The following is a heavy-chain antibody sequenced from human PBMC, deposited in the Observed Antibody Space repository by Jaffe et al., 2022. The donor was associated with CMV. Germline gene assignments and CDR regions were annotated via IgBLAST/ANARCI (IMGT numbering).Heavy chain of an antibody. Sequence: QLQLQESGPGLVKPSETLSLTCTVSGGSIGSSNYYWGWIRQPPGRGLEWIGSIYFSGNTYHNPSLKSRVTMSVDTSKNQFSLKLNSVTAADTAVYYCARQIHDWPSPNYFDPWGQGTLVTVSS. J-gene: IGHJ5*02. D-gene: IGHD1-7*01. CDR1: GGSIGSSNYY. CDR3: ARQIHDWPSPNYFDP. CDR2: IYFSGNT. V-gene: IGHV4-39*01.